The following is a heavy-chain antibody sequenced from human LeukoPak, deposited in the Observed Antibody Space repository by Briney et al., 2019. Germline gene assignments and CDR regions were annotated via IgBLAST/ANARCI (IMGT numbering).Heavy chain of an antibody. CDR2: IFYSGGT. V-gene: IGHV4-61*01. CDR1: GASVSSGSYY. D-gene: IGHD1-1*01. J-gene: IGHJ4*02. CDR3: ARDPGVTTGTYYFDS. Sequence: PSETLSLTCTVSGASVSSGSYYWTWIRQPPGKGLEWIGYIFYSGGTNYNPSLESRVTISFDTSKNQFSLKLTSVTAADTAVYYCARDPGVTTGTYYFDSWGQGSLVTVSS.